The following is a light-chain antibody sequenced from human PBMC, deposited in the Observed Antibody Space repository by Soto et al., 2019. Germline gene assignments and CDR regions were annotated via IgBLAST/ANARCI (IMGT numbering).Light chain of an antibody. V-gene: IGKV1-5*03. Sequence: DIQMTQSPSTLSASVGDRVTITCRASQTISSRLAWYQQKPGKAPKLLIYKTSSLESGVPSRFSGSGSGTEFTLTISSLQPDVLGIYYCQHYDTYSPFGGGTKVEIK. CDR2: KTS. CDR1: QTISSR. J-gene: IGKJ4*02. CDR3: QHYDTYSP.